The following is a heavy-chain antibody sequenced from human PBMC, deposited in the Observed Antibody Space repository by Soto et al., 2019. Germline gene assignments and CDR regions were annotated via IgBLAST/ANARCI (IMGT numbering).Heavy chain of an antibody. Sequence: SVKVSCKASGGTFSSYAISWVRQAPGQGLEWMGGIIPIFGTANYAQKFQGRVTITADESTSTAYMELSSLRSEDTAVYYCARAKSITMIVVVTLYNWFDPWGQGTLVTVSS. CDR1: GGTFSSYA. CDR3: ARAKSITMIVVVTLYNWFDP. CDR2: IIPIFGTA. J-gene: IGHJ5*02. D-gene: IGHD3-22*01. V-gene: IGHV1-69*13.